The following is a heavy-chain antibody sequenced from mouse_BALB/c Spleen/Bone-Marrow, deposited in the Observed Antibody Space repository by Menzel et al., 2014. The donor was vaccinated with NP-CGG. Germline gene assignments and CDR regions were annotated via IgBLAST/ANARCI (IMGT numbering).Heavy chain of an antibody. CDR3: ARSTMITTGYYYAMDC. CDR1: GFTFSSFG. CDR2: ISSGSSTI. Sequence: EVKLVESGGGLVQPGGSRKASCAASGFTFSSFGMHWVRQAPEKGLEWVAYISSGSSTIYYAATVKGRFTISRDNPKNTLFLQMTSLRSEDTAMYYCARSTMITTGYYYAMDCWGQGTSVTVSS. J-gene: IGHJ4*01. D-gene: IGHD2-4*01. V-gene: IGHV5-17*02.